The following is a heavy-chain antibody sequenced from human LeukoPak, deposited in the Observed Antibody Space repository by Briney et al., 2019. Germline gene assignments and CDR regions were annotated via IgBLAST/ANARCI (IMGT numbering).Heavy chain of an antibody. CDR2: IRSDGSNK. J-gene: IGHJ4*02. D-gene: IGHD5-12*01. CDR3: AKVMDRDIVATIRLGSQYYFDY. Sequence: GGSLRLSCAASGFTFSSYAMHWVRQAPGKGLEWVAVIRSDGSNKYYADSVKGRFTISRDNSKNTLYLQLNSLRAEDTAVYYCAKVMDRDIVATIRLGSQYYFDYWGQGTLVTVSS. CDR1: GFTFSSYA. V-gene: IGHV3-30*04.